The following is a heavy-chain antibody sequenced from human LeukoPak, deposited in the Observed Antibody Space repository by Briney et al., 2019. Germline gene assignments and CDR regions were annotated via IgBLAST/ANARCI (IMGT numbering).Heavy chain of an antibody. Sequence: GASVNVSCKASGYTFTSYGISWVRQAPGQGLEWVGWISAYNGNTNYAQKLQGRVTMTTDTSTSTAYMELRSLRSDDTAVYYCARDDDDDFWSGYADPLDYWGQGTLVTVSS. CDR2: ISAYNGNT. V-gene: IGHV1-18*01. J-gene: IGHJ4*02. CDR1: GYTFTSYG. D-gene: IGHD3-3*01. CDR3: ARDDDDDFWSGYADPLDY.